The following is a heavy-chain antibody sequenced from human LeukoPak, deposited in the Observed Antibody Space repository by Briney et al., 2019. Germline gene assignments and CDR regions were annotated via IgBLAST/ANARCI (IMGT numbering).Heavy chain of an antibody. D-gene: IGHD3-16*01. Sequence: PSETLSLTCTVFSGFISSSSYYWGWIRQPPGKGLEWIGSIYYSGSTYYNPSLKSRVTISVDTSKNQFSVKLTSVAAADTAVYYCARRAYGNWFDPWGQGILVTVSS. J-gene: IGHJ5*02. CDR3: ARRAYGNWFDP. V-gene: IGHV4-39*01. CDR1: SGFISSSSYY. CDR2: IYYSGST.